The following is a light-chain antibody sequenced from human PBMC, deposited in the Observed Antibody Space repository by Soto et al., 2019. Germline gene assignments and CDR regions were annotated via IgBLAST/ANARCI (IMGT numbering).Light chain of an antibody. CDR1: QSIGTS. V-gene: IGKV3-11*01. CDR2: DAF. Sequence: EIVLTQSPATLSLSPGERATLSCRASQSIGTSLDWYQQKPGHVPRLLIFDAFDRATGMPARFSGSGSGTDFTLTISNLEPDDFAVYYCQQRSQWPLTFGGGTKVEIK. CDR3: QQRSQWPLT. J-gene: IGKJ4*01.